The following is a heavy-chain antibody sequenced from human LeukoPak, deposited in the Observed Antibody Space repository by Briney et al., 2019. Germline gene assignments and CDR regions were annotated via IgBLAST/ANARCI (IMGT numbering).Heavy chain of an antibody. CDR1: GFTFSNHW. CDR2: INRDGSRT. J-gene: IGHJ4*02. V-gene: IGHV3-74*01. Sequence: GGSLRLSCAASGFTFSNHWMHWVRQAPGKGLMWVSRINRDGSRTDYADSVKGRFTISRDDAKNTLYLQVNSLRAEDTAVYYCARSSSSTLYWGQGTLVTVSS. CDR3: ARSSSSTLY.